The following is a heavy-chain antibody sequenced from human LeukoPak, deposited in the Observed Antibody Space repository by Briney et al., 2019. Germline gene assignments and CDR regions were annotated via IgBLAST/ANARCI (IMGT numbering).Heavy chain of an antibody. CDR3: ARGGQAYYDSSGYYDY. CDR1: GFPFSRYW. CDR2: MNQDGSEK. V-gene: IGHV3-7*01. D-gene: IGHD3-22*01. J-gene: IGHJ4*02. Sequence: AGGSLRLSCAASGFPFSRYWMSWVRQAPGRGLEWVANMNQDGSEKHYVDSVKGRFTISRDNVKNSLYLQMNSLRAEDTAVYYCARGGQAYYDSSGYYDYWGQGTLVTVSS.